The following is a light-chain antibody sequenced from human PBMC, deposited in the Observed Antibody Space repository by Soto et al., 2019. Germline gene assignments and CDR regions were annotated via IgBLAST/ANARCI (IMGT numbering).Light chain of an antibody. J-gene: IGKJ3*01. Sequence: DIQMTQSPSSVSASVGDRVTITCRASQGINTWLAWYQQKPGNAPKLLIYAASTLERGVPSRFSGSGSGTDFTLTISSLQPEDFATYYCQQASDFPLTFGPGTKVDIK. V-gene: IGKV1-12*01. CDR2: AAS. CDR3: QQASDFPLT. CDR1: QGINTW.